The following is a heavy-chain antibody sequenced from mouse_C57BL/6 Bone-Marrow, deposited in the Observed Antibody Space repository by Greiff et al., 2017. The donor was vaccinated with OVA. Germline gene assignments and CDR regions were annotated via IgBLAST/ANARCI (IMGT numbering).Heavy chain of an antibody. V-gene: IGHV1-26*01. D-gene: IGHD2-14*01. CDR3: ARVDRGY. CDR1: GYTFTDYY. J-gene: IGHJ2*01. Sequence: VQLQQSGPELVKPGASVKISCKASGYTFTDYYMNWVKQSHGKSLEWIGDINPNNGGTSYNQKFKGKATLTVDKSSSTAYMELRSLTSEDSAVYYCARVDRGYWGQGTTLTVSS. CDR2: INPNNGGT.